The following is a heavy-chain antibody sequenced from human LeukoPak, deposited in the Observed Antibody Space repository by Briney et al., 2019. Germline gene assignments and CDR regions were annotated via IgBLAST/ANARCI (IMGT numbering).Heavy chain of an antibody. Sequence: PSETLSLTCTVSGGSISSSSYYWGWIRQPPEKGLEWIGTIYFSGSTYYNPSLKSRVTISVDTSKNQFSLKLSSVTAADTAVYYCARGPNWTYHYWGQGTLVTVSS. D-gene: IGHD1-7*01. CDR3: ARGPNWTYHY. J-gene: IGHJ4*02. CDR2: IYFSGST. CDR1: GGSISSSSYY. V-gene: IGHV4-39*01.